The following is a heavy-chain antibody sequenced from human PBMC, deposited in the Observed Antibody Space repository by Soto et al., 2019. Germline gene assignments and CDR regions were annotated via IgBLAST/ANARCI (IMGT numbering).Heavy chain of an antibody. J-gene: IGHJ4*02. CDR1: DVSVSSSNYY. V-gene: IGHV4-61*01. CDR3: ARDRVDYYDNTDHYCV. D-gene: IGHD3-22*01. Sequence: QVQLQESGPGLVKPSETLSLTCTVSDVSVSSSNYYWSWIRQPPGKGLEWIGYVSYSGFTDYNPSLKSRVTMSVDTSKNQFSLRLTSVTAADTAVYYCARDRVDYYDNTDHYCVWGQGTLVTVSS. CDR2: VSYSGFT.